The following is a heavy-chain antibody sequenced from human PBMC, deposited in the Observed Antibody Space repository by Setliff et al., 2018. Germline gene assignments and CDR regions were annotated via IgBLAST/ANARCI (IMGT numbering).Heavy chain of an antibody. CDR2: VYYSGNT. J-gene: IGHJ4*02. Sequence: PSETLSLTCTVSGGSISTTDYYWGWIRQPPGKGLEWIGCVYYSGNTYYSPSLKSRVTMFVDTSKNQFSLMLYSVTAADTAIYYCARYDSSGYSENYYFDYWGQGTQVTSPQ. V-gene: IGHV4-39*07. CDR3: ARYDSSGYSENYYFDY. D-gene: IGHD3-22*01. CDR1: GGSISTTDYY.